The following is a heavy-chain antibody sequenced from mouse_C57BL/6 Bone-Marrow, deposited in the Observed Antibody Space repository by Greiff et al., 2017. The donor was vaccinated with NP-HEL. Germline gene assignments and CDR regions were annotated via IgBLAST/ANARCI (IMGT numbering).Heavy chain of an antibody. CDR1: GYTFTDYE. J-gene: IGHJ3*01. Sequence: VQLQQSGAELVRPGASVTLSCKASGYTFTDYEMHWVKQTPVHGLEWIGAIDPETGGTAYNQKFKGKAILTADKSSSTAYMELRSLTSEDSAVYYCTRAGLRRSWFAYWGQGTLVTVSA. CDR3: TRAGLRRSWFAY. D-gene: IGHD2-2*01. V-gene: IGHV1-15*01. CDR2: IDPETGGT.